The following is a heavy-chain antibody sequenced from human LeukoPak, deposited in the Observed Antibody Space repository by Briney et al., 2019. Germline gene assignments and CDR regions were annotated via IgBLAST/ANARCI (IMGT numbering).Heavy chain of an antibody. Sequence: SVKLSCKASGATFSSYAISWVRQAPGQGLEWMGGIIPIFGTANYPQKSQGRVTITADESTSTAYIELSSLISEDTAVYYCAREGSIAAGTTFPLDYWGQGTLFTVSS. D-gene: IGHD6-13*01. J-gene: IGHJ4*02. CDR1: GATFSSYA. V-gene: IGHV1-69*13. CDR3: AREGSIAAGTTFPLDY. CDR2: IIPIFGTA.